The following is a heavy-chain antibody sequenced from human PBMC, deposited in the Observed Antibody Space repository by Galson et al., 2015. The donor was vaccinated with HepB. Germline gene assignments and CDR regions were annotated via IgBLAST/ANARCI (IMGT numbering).Heavy chain of an antibody. CDR1: GFTFSNAW. CDR2: ISYDGSNK. D-gene: IGHD1-26*01. CDR3: AKDGGSGSYGDYYYYGMDV. Sequence: SLRLSCAASGFTFSNAWMNWVRQAPGKGLEWVAVISYDGSNKYYADSVKGRFTISRDNSKNTLYLQMNSLRAEDTAVYYCAKDGGSGSYGDYYYYGMDVWGQGTTVTVSS. J-gene: IGHJ6*02. V-gene: IGHV3-30*18.